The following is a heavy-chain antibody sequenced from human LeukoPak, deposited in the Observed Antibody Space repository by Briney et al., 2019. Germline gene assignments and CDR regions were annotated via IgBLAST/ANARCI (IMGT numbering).Heavy chain of an antibody. Sequence: ASVKLSCKAPRYTFTSYHMHWVRQAPGQGLEWMGIINGSGGSTSYAQKFQGRVTMTRDTSTNTVYMELSSLRSEDTAVYYCAKPYSSAWDAFDIWGQGTMVTVSS. J-gene: IGHJ3*02. CDR1: RYTFTSYH. D-gene: IGHD6-19*01. CDR3: AKPYSSAWDAFDI. CDR2: INGSGGST. V-gene: IGHV1-46*01.